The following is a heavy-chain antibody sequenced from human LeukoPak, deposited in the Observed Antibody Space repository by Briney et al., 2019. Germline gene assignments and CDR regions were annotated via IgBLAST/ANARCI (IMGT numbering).Heavy chain of an antibody. CDR2: ITGSGSSA. V-gene: IGHV3-23*01. CDR3: AKPVLGTFRGFDY. Sequence: PGGSLRLSCAASGFTFSSYAMSWVRQAPGKGLEWVSSITGSGSSAYNADSVKGWFTISRDNSKNTLSLQMNSLRAEDTAVYYCAKPVLGTFRGFDYWGQGALVTVSS. J-gene: IGHJ4*02. CDR1: GFTFSSYA. D-gene: IGHD1-7*01.